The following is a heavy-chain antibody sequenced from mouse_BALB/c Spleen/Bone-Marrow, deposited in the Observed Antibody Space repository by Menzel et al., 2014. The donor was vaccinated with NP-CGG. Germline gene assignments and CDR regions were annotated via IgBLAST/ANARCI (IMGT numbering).Heavy chain of an antibody. CDR3: ARLGTTAVPDY. J-gene: IGHJ2*01. CDR1: GYAFTNYN. Sequence: EVQLKQSGPELVKPGASVKVSCKASGYAFTNYNMYWVKQSHGKSLEWIGYNDPYSGGTNYNQKFKGKATLTVDKSSSTAYMHLNSLTSEDSAVYYCARLGTTAVPDYWGQGTTLTVSS. D-gene: IGHD1-1*01. V-gene: IGHV1S135*01. CDR2: NDPYSGGT.